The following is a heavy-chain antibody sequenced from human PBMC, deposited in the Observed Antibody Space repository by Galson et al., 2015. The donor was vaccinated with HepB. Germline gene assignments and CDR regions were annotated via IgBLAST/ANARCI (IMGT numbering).Heavy chain of an antibody. CDR2: ISYDGSNK. CDR3: AKGHFTGSSWHTYGMDV. J-gene: IGHJ6*02. V-gene: IGHV3-30*18. Sequence: SLRLSCAASGFTFSSYGMHWVRQAPGKGLEWVAVISYDGSNKYYADSVKGRLTISRDNSKNTLYLQMNSLRAEDTAVYYCAKGHFTGSSWHTYGMDVWGQGTTVTVSS. CDR1: GFTFSSYG. D-gene: IGHD6-13*01.